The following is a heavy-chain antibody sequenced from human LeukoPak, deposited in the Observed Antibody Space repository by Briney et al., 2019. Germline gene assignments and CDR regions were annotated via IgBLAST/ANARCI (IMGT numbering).Heavy chain of an antibody. Sequence: GGSLRLSCAASGFTFSSYSMNWVRQAPGKGLEWVSSISSSSSYIYYADSVKGRFTISRDNSKNTLYLQMNSLRAEDTAVYYCAKAITGTWWGVDYWGQGTLVTVSS. CDR3: AKAITGTWWGVDY. CDR2: ISSSSSYI. D-gene: IGHD1-7*01. J-gene: IGHJ4*02. V-gene: IGHV3-21*04. CDR1: GFTFSSYS.